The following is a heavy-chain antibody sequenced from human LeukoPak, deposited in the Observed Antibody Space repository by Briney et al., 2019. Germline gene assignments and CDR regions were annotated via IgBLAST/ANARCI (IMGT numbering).Heavy chain of an antibody. D-gene: IGHD6-19*01. J-gene: IGHJ4*02. V-gene: IGHV5-51*01. CDR3: ARGPSPFIAVAGANFDY. CDR1: AYSFTSYW. Sequence: GESLKISCNGPAYSFTSYWIGWVRPMPGKGLEWMGIIYPGDSDTRYSPSFQGQVTISADKSISTAYLQWSSLKASDTAMYYCARGPSPFIAVAGANFDYWGQGTLVTVSS. CDR2: IYPGDSDT.